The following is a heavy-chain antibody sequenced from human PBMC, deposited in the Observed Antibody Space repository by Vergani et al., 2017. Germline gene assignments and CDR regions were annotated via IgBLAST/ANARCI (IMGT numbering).Heavy chain of an antibody. CDR3: ARSRIYAGAGSPDS. CDR1: GASVNSYY. D-gene: IGHD2-8*02. Sequence: QVKLQESGPGLVKPSETLSLTCTVSGASVNSYYWSWIRQPPGKGLEWMGYVSFRGDTLYDPSVKGRMTISLNTSSNQFSLYLTSVNAADTAVYYCARSRIYAGAGSPDSWGQGTLVTVSS. CDR2: VSFRGDT. V-gene: IGHV4-59*02. J-gene: IGHJ5*02.